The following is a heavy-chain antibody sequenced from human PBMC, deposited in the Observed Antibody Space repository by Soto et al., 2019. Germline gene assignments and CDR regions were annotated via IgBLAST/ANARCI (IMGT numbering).Heavy chain of an antibody. CDR2: IWYDGSNK. Sequence: GGSLRLSCASSGFTFSSYGMHWVRQAPGKGLEWVAVIWYDGSNKYYADSVKGRFTISRDNSKSTLYLQMNSLRAEDTAVYYCARESPNYDILTLGAFDIWGQGTMVTVSS. J-gene: IGHJ3*02. CDR3: ARESPNYDILTLGAFDI. V-gene: IGHV3-33*01. D-gene: IGHD3-9*01. CDR1: GFTFSSYG.